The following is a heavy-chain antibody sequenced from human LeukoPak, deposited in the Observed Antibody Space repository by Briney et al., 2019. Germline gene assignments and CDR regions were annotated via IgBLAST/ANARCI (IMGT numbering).Heavy chain of an antibody. V-gene: IGHV3-7*01. CDR1: GFSFNSYW. CDR2: IKQDGSEK. J-gene: IGHJ4*02. D-gene: IGHD3-22*01. CDR3: AKEGHSSGYYYSYYFDY. Sequence: GGSLRLSCAASGFSFNSYWMSWVRQAPGKGLEWVANIKQDGSEKYYVDSVKGRFTISRDNAKKSLYLQMNSLRAEETAVYYCAKEGHSSGYYYSYYFDYWGQGTLVTVSS.